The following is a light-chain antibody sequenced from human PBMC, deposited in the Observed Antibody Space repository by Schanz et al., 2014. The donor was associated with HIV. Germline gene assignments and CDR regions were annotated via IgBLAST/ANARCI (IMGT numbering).Light chain of an antibody. V-gene: IGLV2-8*01. J-gene: IGLJ3*02. CDR1: RSDIGNYDF. Sequence: QSVLTQPPSASGSPGQSVTISCTGTRSDIGNYDFVSWYQQHPGQAPKLIIYEVTKRPSGVPARFSGSKSDNTASLTVSGLQADDEADYYCGSYGGSDNMVFGGGTKLTVL. CDR2: EVT. CDR3: GSYGGSDNMV.